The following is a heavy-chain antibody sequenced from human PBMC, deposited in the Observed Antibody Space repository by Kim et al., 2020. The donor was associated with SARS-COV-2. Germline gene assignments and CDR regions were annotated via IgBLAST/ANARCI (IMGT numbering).Heavy chain of an antibody. J-gene: IGHJ4*02. CDR2: IYYSGST. Sequence: SETLSLTCTVSGGSISSSSYYWGWIRQSPGKGLEWIGTIYYSGSTYYNPSLKSRVTISVDTSKNQFSLKLSSVTAADTAVYYCAGDYGSGSYPLTLRYWGQGTLVTVSS. D-gene: IGHD3-10*01. V-gene: IGHV4-39*01. CDR1: GGSISSSSYY. CDR3: AGDYGSGSYPLTLRY.